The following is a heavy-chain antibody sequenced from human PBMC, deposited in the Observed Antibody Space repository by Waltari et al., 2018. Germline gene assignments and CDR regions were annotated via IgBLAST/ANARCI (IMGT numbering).Heavy chain of an antibody. Sequence: VQLQQSGPGLVKPSQTLSLTCAISWDSVSTHGVAWTWVRPSPSRGLEWLGRTYYMTKWYNDYAVSVKSRITINPETSKNQVSLQLNSVTPDDTAVYYCTRAAGRRFDYWGQGTAVTVSS. CDR1: WDSVSTHGVA. CDR2: TYYMTKWYN. V-gene: IGHV6-1*01. CDR3: TRAAGRRFDY. J-gene: IGHJ4*02.